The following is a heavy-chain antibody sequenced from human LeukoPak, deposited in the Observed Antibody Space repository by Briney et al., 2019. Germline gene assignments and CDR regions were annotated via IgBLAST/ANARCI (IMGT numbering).Heavy chain of an antibody. CDR1: GYTFTSYG. J-gene: IGHJ6*03. V-gene: IGHV1-18*01. CDR3: ASTAFYSSSAEYYYYYYMDV. CDR2: ISAYNGNT. D-gene: IGHD6-6*01. Sequence: ASVKVSCKVSGYTFTSYGISWVRQAPGQGLEWMGWISAYNGNTNYAQKLQGRVTMTTDTSTSTAYMELRSLRSDDTAVYYCASTAFYSSSAEYYYYYYMDVWGKGTTVTVSS.